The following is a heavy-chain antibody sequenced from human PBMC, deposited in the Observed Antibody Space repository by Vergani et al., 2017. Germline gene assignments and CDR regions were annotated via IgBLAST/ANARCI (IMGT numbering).Heavy chain of an antibody. CDR2: ISWNSGSI. Sequence: EVQLVESGGGLVQPGRSLRLSCAASGFNFDDYAMHWVRQGPGKGLEWVSGISWNSGSIGYADSVKGRFTISRDNAKNSVYLQMNRLRAEDTALYYCARAARGGHFDYWGQGTLVTVSS. CDR1: GFNFDDYA. V-gene: IGHV3-9*01. J-gene: IGHJ4*02. D-gene: IGHD6-6*01. CDR3: ARAARGGHFDY.